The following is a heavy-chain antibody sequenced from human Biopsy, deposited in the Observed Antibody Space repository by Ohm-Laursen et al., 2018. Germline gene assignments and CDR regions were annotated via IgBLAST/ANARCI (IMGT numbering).Heavy chain of an antibody. Sequence: SDTLSLTCAVSGGSISSFYWTWIRQPPGKGPEWIGDISDSGSTNYKPSLKSRVIISVDTSKNQFSLNLSSVTAADTAVYYCAGRGSGGRSFDHWGQGTLVTVSS. J-gene: IGHJ4*02. V-gene: IGHV4-59*08. CDR2: ISDSGST. D-gene: IGHD2-15*01. CDR3: AGRGSGGRSFDH. CDR1: GGSISSFY.